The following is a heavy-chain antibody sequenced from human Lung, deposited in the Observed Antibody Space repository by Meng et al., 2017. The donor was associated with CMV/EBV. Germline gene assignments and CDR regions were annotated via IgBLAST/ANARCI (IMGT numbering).Heavy chain of an antibody. J-gene: IGHJ4*02. CDR2: ISAYNGNT. CDR1: GYTFTSSG. Sequence: KASGYTFTSSGISWVRQAPGQGLEWMGWISAYNGNTNYAQKLQGRVTMTTDTSTSTAYMELRSLRSDDTAVYYCASGRGSYHYFDYWGQGTLVTVSS. D-gene: IGHD1-26*01. CDR3: ASGRGSYHYFDY. V-gene: IGHV1-18*01.